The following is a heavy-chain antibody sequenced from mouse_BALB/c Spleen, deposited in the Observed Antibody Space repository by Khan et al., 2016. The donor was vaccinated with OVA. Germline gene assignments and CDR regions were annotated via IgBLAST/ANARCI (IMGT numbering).Heavy chain of an antibody. Sequence: VQLQESGPDLVAPSQSLSITCTVSGFSLTSYAIHWVRQPPGKGPEWLVVIWSDGRTTYNSALKSRLSISKDNSKSQVFLKIDSLQTDDTAMYYCARHQFPLSMDSWGQGTSVTVSS. J-gene: IGHJ4*01. CDR2: IWSDGRT. CDR1: GFSLTSYA. V-gene: IGHV2-6-2*01. CDR3: ARHQFPLSMDS.